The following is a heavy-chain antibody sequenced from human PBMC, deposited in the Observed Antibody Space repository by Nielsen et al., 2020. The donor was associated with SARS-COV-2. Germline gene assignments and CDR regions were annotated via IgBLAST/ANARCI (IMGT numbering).Heavy chain of an antibody. Sequence: GESLKISCAASGFTFSSYWMHWVRQAPGKGLVWVSRINSDGSSTSYADSVKGRFTISRDNAKNTLYLQMNSLRAEDTAVYYCAKLPAAYGDYVDYYYGMDVWGQGTTVTVSS. CDR2: INSDGSST. V-gene: IGHV3-74*01. D-gene: IGHD4-17*01. J-gene: IGHJ6*02. CDR3: AKLPAAYGDYVDYYYGMDV. CDR1: GFTFSSYW.